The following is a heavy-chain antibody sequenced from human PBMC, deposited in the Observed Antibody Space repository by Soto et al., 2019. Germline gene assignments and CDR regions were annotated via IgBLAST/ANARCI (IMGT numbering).Heavy chain of an antibody. Sequence: PSETLALNCTVSGGSISSYYWSWIRQPPGKGLEWIGEINHSGSTNYNPSLKSRVTISVDTSKNQFSLKLSSVTAADTAVYYCARAGYSSGWYNWFDPWGQGPLVTVSS. V-gene: IGHV4-34*01. CDR3: ARAGYSSGWYNWFDP. CDR2: INHSGST. J-gene: IGHJ5*02. CDR1: GGSISSYY. D-gene: IGHD6-19*01.